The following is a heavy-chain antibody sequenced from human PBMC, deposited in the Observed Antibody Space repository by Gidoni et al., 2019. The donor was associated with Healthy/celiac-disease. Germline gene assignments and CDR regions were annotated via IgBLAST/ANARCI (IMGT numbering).Heavy chain of an antibody. D-gene: IGHD6-19*01. V-gene: IGHV3-48*03. CDR1: GFTFSSYE. Sequence: EVQLVESGGGLVQPGGSLRLSCAASGFTFSSYEMNWVRQAPGQGLEWVSYIISIGIPIYYADSVKGRFTISRDNAKNSLYLQMNSLRAEDTAVYYCARGGQWLSRGWFDPWGQGTLVTVSS. J-gene: IGHJ5*02. CDR3: ARGGQWLSRGWFDP. CDR2: IISIGIPI.